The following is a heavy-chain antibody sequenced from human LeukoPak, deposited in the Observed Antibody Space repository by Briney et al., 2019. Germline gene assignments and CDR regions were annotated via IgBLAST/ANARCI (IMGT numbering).Heavy chain of an antibody. J-gene: IGHJ4*02. CDR1: GGSFSGYY. V-gene: IGHV4-34*01. CDR3: ARGLLGYSYALYDY. Sequence: KPSETLSLTCAVYGGSFSGYYWSWIRQPPGKGLEWIGEINHSGSTNYNPSLKSRVTISVDTSKNQFSLKLSSVTAADTAVYYCARGLLGYSYALYDYWGQGTLVTVSS. D-gene: IGHD5-18*01. CDR2: INHSGST.